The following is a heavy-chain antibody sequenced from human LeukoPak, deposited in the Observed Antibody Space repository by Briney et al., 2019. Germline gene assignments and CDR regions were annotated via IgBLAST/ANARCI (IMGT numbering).Heavy chain of an antibody. D-gene: IGHD3-10*01. V-gene: IGHV3-23*01. CDR3: AKRSLLGSGSPPYFDY. Sequence: PGGSLRLSCAASGFTFSTYGMSWVRQAPGKGLEWVSAISGGSTFYADSARGRFTISRDNSKNTLCLQMNSLRVEDTAVYYYAKRSLLGSGSPPYFDYWGQGTLVTVSS. J-gene: IGHJ4*02. CDR1: GFTFSTYG. CDR2: ISGGST.